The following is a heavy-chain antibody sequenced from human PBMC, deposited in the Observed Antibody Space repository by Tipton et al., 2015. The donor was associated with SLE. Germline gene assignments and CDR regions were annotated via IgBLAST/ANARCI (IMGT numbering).Heavy chain of an antibody. Sequence: GSLRLSCAASEFSISSYHMSWVRQAPGKGLEWVSFIYITGGTYYADSVKGRFTFSRDSSGNTLYLQMDSLRTEDTAIYYCVSLDRYSGYDWHFDYWGQGTLVTVSS. D-gene: IGHD5-12*01. CDR1: EFSISSYH. J-gene: IGHJ4*02. CDR3: VSLDRYSGYDWHFDY. V-gene: IGHV3-53*05. CDR2: IYITGGT.